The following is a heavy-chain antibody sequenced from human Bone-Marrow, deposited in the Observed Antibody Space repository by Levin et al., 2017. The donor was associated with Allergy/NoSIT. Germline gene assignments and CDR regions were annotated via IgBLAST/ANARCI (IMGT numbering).Heavy chain of an antibody. V-gene: IGHV3-74*01. Sequence: GESLKISCAASGFTFSTYWMHWVRQPPGKGLVWVSHVNSDGSSTNYADSVKGRFTISRDNAKNTLYLQMNSLRAEDTAVYYCVRSYYSSPDNWGQGTLVTVSS. CDR3: VRSYYSSPDN. D-gene: IGHD4-11*01. J-gene: IGHJ4*02. CDR2: VNSDGSST. CDR1: GFTFSTYW.